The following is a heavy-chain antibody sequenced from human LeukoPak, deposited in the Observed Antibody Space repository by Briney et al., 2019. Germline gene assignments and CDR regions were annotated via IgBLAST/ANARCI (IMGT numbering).Heavy chain of an antibody. CDR1: GFTFSSYG. D-gene: IGHD6-19*01. CDR2: ISYDGSNK. CDR3: AKDPEASSGWYWFDY. V-gene: IGHV3-30*18. Sequence: GGSLRLSCAASGFTFSSYGMHWVRQAPGKGLEWVAVISYDGSNKYYADSVKGRFTISRDNPKNTLYLQMNSLRAEDTAVYYCAKDPEASSGWYWFDYWGQGTLVTVSS. J-gene: IGHJ4*02.